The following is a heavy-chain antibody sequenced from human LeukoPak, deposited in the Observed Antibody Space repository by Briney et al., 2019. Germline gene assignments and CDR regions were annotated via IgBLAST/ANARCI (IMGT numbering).Heavy chain of an antibody. V-gene: IGHV4-61*02. CDR3: ARGPFGIQLWPNDAFDI. CDR2: IYTSGST. Sequence: PSETLSLTCTVSGGSISSGSYYWSWIRQPAGKGLEWIGRIYTSGSTNYNPSLKSRVTISVDTSKNQFSLKLNSVTAADTAVYYCARGPFGIQLWPNDAFDIWGQGTMVTVSS. D-gene: IGHD5-18*01. J-gene: IGHJ3*02. CDR1: GGSISSGSYY.